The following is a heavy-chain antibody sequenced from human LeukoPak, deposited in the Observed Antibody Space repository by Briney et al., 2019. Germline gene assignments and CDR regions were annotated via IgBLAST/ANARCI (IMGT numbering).Heavy chain of an antibody. Sequence: ASVKVSCKASGCTFTSYDINWVRQATGQGLEWVGWMNPNSGNTGYAQKFQGRVTMTRDTSISTAYMELSSLRSEDTAVFYCARNNYGGHDAFDIWGQGTLVTVSS. CDR2: MNPNSGNT. D-gene: IGHD4-11*01. CDR3: ARNNYGGHDAFDI. CDR1: GCTFTSYD. J-gene: IGHJ3*02. V-gene: IGHV1-8*01.